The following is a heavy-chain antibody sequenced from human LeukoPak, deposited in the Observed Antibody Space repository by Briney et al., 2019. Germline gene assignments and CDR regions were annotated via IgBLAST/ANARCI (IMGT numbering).Heavy chain of an antibody. J-gene: IGHJ4*02. D-gene: IGHD3-22*01. CDR3: ARGKRGKGLKTYYYDSSGYWPIDY. CDR1: GGSFSGYY. V-gene: IGHV4-34*01. Sequence: PSETLSLTCAVYGGSFSGYYWSWIRQPPGKGLEWIGEINHSGSTNYNPSLKSRVTISVDTSKNQFSLKLSSMTAADTAVYYCARGKRGKGLKTYYYDSSGYWPIDYWGQGTLVTVSS. CDR2: INHSGST.